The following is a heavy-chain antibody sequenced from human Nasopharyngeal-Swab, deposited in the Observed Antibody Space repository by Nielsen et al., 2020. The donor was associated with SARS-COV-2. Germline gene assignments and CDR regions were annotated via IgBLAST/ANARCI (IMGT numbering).Heavy chain of an antibody. CDR1: GESISNGGYS. CDR2: ISHTGVT. CDR3: AREGYCSGGGCYSDNPFDI. Sequence: SETLSLTCVVSGESISNGGYSWNWIRQPPGKGLQWIGYISHTGVTHYNPSLNSRVSMSVDRSKNHFSLKLTSMSVADTAVYYCAREGYCSGGGCYSDNPFDIWGQGTMVTVSS. J-gene: IGHJ3*02. V-gene: IGHV4-30-2*01. D-gene: IGHD2-15*01.